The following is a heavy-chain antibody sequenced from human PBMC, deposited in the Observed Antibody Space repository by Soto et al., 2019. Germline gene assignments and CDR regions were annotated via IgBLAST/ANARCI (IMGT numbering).Heavy chain of an antibody. J-gene: IGHJ6*03. CDR3: TTDPITILIYYYMDV. Sequence: EVQLVESGGGLVKPGGSLRLSCAASGFTFSNAWMSWVRQAPGKGLEWVGRIKSKTDGGTTDYAAPVKGRFTISRDDSKNTLYLQMNSLKTEDTAVYYCTTDPITILIYYYMDVWGKETTVTVSS. CDR2: IKSKTDGGTT. D-gene: IGHD3-3*01. CDR1: GFTFSNAW. V-gene: IGHV3-15*01.